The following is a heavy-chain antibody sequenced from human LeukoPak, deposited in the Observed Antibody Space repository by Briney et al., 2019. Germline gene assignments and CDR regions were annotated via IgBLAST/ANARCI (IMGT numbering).Heavy chain of an antibody. CDR1: GGTFSSYA. D-gene: IGHD1-26*01. J-gene: IGHJ4*03. CDR2: IIPIFGTA. Sequence: VASVKVSCKASGGTFSSYAISWVRQAPGQGLEWMGGIIPIFGTANYAQKFQGRVTITADESTSTAYMELSSLRSEDTAVYYCARGMGWELTRAFDYWGQGTTVTVSS. CDR3: ARGMGWELTRAFDY. V-gene: IGHV1-69*01.